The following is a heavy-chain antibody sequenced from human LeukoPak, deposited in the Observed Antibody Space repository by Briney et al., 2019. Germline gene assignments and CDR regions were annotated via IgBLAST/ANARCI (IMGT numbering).Heavy chain of an antibody. Sequence: SETLSLTCAVYGGSFSGYYWSWIRQPPGKGLEWIGEINHSGSTNYNPSLKSRVTISVDTSKNQFPLKLSSVTAADTAVYYCARVLLWFGELLSIRDAFDIWGQGTMVTVSS. CDR2: INHSGST. J-gene: IGHJ3*02. CDR3: ARVLLWFGELLSIRDAFDI. D-gene: IGHD3-10*01. CDR1: GGSFSGYY. V-gene: IGHV4-34*01.